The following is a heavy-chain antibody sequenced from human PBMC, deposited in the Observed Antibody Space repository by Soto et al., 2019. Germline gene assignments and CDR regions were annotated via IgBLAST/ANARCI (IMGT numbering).Heavy chain of an antibody. J-gene: IGHJ1*01. D-gene: IGHD6-13*01. V-gene: IGHV2-5*01. Sequence: SGPTLVNPAQTLTLTCTFSGFSLSTNAVGVGWIRQPPGKALEWLALIYWNDDKRYSPSLKSRLTITKATSKNQVVLTMTNVDPVDTATYYCAREYSSSWYGHWGQGTLVTVSS. CDR1: GFSLSTNAVG. CDR2: IYWNDDK. CDR3: AREYSSSWYGH.